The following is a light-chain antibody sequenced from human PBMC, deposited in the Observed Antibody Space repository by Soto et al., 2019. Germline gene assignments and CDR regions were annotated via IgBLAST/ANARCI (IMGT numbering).Light chain of an antibody. CDR3: QQYNNWPWT. Sequence: EVVMTQSPSTLSESPCERAALSVRASQNIYGSLAWYQQRPGQAPRLLIYGTSTRATGIPARFSGGGSGTEFTLTISDLQSEDFALYFCQQYNNWPWTFGQGTKVDIK. CDR2: GTS. J-gene: IGKJ1*01. V-gene: IGKV3-15*01. CDR1: QNIYGS.